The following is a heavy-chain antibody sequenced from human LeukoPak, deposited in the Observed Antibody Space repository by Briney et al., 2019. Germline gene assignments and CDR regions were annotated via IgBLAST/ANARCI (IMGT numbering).Heavy chain of an antibody. CDR1: GFTFSSYV. CDR2: ISGSGGTT. Sequence: GGSLRLSCAASGFTFSSYVMSWVRQAPGKGLDWVSVISGSGGTTYYADSVKGRFTISRDNSKNTLYLQMNSLRAEDTAVYYCAKDLSSFFYWGQGTLVTVSS. D-gene: IGHD1-26*01. J-gene: IGHJ4*02. V-gene: IGHV3-23*01. CDR3: AKDLSSFFY.